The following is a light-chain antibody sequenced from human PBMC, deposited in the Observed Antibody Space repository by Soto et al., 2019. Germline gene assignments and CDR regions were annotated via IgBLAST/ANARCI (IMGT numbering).Light chain of an antibody. CDR2: DVS. V-gene: IGLV2-14*01. Sequence: QSALTQPASVSGSPGQSITISCTGTSSDVGGYNYVSWYQQHPGKAPKLMIYDVSNRPSGVYNRFSGSKSGNTASLTISGLQAEDEADYYGSSYTSSSTYVVFGGGTKVTVL. CDR1: SSDVGGYNY. CDR3: SSYTSSSTYVV. J-gene: IGLJ2*01.